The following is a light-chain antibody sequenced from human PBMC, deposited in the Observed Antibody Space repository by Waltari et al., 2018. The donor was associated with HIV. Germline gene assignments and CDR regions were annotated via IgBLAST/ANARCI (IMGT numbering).Light chain of an antibody. CDR2: EVN. CDR3: CSYSGGSTYWV. CDR1: SSDVGNYNL. Sequence: QSALTQPASLSGSPGQSITISCTGTSSDVGNYNLVSWYQQHPGHAPKLIIYEVNKRPSGVSNRFSASKSGNTASLTIFVLQPEDGADYYCCSYSGGSTYWVFGGGTKLTVL. V-gene: IGLV2-23*02. J-gene: IGLJ3*02.